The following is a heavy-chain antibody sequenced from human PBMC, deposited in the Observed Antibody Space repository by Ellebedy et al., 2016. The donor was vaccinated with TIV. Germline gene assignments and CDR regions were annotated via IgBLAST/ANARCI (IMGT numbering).Heavy chain of an antibody. CDR3: ARRGSYGDYAVEINSWFDT. D-gene: IGHD4-17*01. Sequence: GESLKISCSASRFSFRSYWMSWVRQAPGKGLEWVANIYQDGGVQYYVDSVKGRFTISRDNADKSLFLQMNSLRAEDTAVYYCARRGSYGDYAVEINSWFDTWGRGTLVAVSS. V-gene: IGHV3-7*01. CDR1: RFSFRSYW. CDR2: IYQDGGVQ. J-gene: IGHJ5*02.